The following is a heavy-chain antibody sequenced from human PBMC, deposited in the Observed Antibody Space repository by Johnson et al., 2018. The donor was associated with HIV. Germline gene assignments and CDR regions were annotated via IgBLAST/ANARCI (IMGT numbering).Heavy chain of an antibody. J-gene: IGHJ3*02. V-gene: IGHV3-66*01. D-gene: IGHD6-19*01. CDR3: ARGGYSSGWIYAFDI. Sequence: MLLVESGGGLVQPGGSLRLSCAASGFPVSSNYMSWVRQAPGKGLEWVSVIYSGGSKYYADSVKGRFTISRDNSKNTLFLQMNILRAEDTAVYYCARGGYSSGWIYAFDIWGQGTMVTVSS. CDR1: GFPVSSNY. CDR2: IYSGGSK.